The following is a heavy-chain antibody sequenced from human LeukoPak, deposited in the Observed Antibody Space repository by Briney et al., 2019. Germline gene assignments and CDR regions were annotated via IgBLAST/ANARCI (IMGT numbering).Heavy chain of an antibody. CDR2: ISYDGSNK. J-gene: IGHJ4*02. CDR3: AKDGAVRGVMPYYFDY. D-gene: IGHD3-10*01. V-gene: IGHV3-30*18. Sequence: GGSLRLSCAASGFTFSNPGMHWVRQAPGKGLEWVAVISYDGSNKYYTDSVKGRFTISRDNSKNTLYLQMNSLRAEDTAVYYCAKDGAVRGVMPYYFDYWGQGTLVTVSS. CDR1: GFTFSNPG.